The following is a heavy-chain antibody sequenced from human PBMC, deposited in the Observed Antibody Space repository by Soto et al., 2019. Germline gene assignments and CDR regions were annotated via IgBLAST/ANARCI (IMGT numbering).Heavy chain of an antibody. V-gene: IGHV4-59*01. D-gene: IGHD2-21*02. J-gene: IGHJ6*02. CDR2: MYNTGST. CDR3: ARDLWGYCGADCYPLDV. CDR1: GGTISSYY. Sequence: SETLPLTCTVSGGTISSYYWIWIRQPPGKGLEWIGYMYNTGSTIYNPSLKSRVTISVDTSKNQFSLKLNSVTAADTAVYYCARDLWGYCGADCYPLDVWGQGTTVTVSS.